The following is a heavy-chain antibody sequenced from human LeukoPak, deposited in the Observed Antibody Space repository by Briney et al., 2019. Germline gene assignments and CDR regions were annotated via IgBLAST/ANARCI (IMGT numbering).Heavy chain of an antibody. J-gene: IGHJ4*02. D-gene: IGHD3-10*01. Sequence: GGSLRHSCAASGFTVSSNYMSWVRQAPGKGLEWVSVIYSGGSTYYADSVKDRSTISRDNSKNTLYLQMNSLRAEDTAVYYCARQDYYGSGSYYNQGYFDYWGQGTLVTVSS. V-gene: IGHV3-66*04. CDR2: IYSGGST. CDR3: ARQDYYGSGSYYNQGYFDY. CDR1: GFTVSSNY.